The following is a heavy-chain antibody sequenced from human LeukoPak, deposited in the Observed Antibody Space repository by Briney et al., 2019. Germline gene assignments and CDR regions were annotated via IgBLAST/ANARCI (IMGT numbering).Heavy chain of an antibody. J-gene: IGHJ4*02. CDR3: ARGNSNFDY. CDR2: IRRNGGST. Sequence: PGGSLRLSCAASGFTSDDYGMSWVRQAPGKGLEWVSGIRRNGGSTGYADSVKGRFTTSRDTAKNSLYLQMNSLRAEDTALYHCARGNSNFDYWGQGTLVTVSS. V-gene: IGHV3-20*01. CDR1: GFTSDDYG. D-gene: IGHD3-10*01.